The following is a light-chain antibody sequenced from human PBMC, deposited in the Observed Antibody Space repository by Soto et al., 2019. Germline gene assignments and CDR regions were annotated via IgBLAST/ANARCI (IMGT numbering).Light chain of an antibody. Sequence: QSALTQPASVSGSLGQSITISCTGTSSDVGAYNYVSWYQQHPDKAPKLLIFVVTNRPSGVSGRFSGSKSGITASLSISGLQPEDEADYYCTSYSSSSPVLFGGGTKLTVL. CDR2: VVT. J-gene: IGLJ2*01. CDR1: SSDVGAYNY. V-gene: IGLV2-14*01. CDR3: TSYSSSSPVL.